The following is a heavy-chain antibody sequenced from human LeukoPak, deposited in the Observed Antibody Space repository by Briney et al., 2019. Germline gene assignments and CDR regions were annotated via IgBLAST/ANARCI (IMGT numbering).Heavy chain of an antibody. CDR3: AKDGVPDHGSYGPREYYFDY. V-gene: IGHV3-33*06. Sequence: GGSLRLSCAASGFTFSSFGTHWVRQAPGKGLEWVAVIWYDGSNKYYADSVKGRFTISRDNFKNTLYLQMNSLRAEDTAVYYCAKDGVPDHGSYGPREYYFDYWGQGTLVTVSS. CDR1: GFTFSSFG. CDR2: IWYDGSNK. D-gene: IGHD5-18*01. J-gene: IGHJ4*02.